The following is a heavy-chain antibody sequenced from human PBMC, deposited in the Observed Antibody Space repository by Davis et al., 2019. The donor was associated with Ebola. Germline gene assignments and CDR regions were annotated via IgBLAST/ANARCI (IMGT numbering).Heavy chain of an antibody. CDR3: ARANSGCTGGGCFSGHWFDP. D-gene: IGHD2-15*01. CDR1: GFTFSYYD. Sequence: GESLKISCAASGFTFSYYDMQWVRQAAGKGLEWVSGIGPIGGDTHHADSVKGRFTISRDDAKNSLYLQMDSLRAGDTAIYYCARANSGCTGGGCFSGHWFDPWGQGTLVTVSS. J-gene: IGHJ5*02. CDR2: IGPIGGDT. V-gene: IGHV3-13*01.